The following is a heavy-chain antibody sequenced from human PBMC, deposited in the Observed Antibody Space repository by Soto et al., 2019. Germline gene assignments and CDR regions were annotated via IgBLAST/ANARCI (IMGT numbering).Heavy chain of an antibody. CDR1: GFTFINYG. D-gene: IGHD3-22*01. V-gene: IGHV3-30*18. CDR3: AKDTYFRDSSGYYVFDY. J-gene: IGHJ4*02. CDR2: ISYDGSNE. Sequence: QVHLVESGGGVVQPGRSLRLSCEASGFTFINYGTHWVRQAPGEGLEWVAHISYDGSNEHYTDSVKGRFTISRDNSKNMVFLHMNSLRPEDTAVYHCAKDTYFRDSSGYYVFDYWGQGTLVTVSS.